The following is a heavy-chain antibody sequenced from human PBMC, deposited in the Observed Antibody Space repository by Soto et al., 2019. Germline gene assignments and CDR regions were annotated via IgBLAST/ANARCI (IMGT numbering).Heavy chain of an antibody. CDR1: GGSITSSSHF. D-gene: IGHD5-18*01. CDR3: AGQTFTLAADSYGRSNWFDP. V-gene: IGHV4-39*01. Sequence: SETLSLTCTASGGSITSSSHFWGWVRQPPGKGLEWIGTIYFTGNTYYTPSLKSRLTMSIDTSRNEFSLRLNSVTAADTAVYYCAGQTFTLAADSYGRSNWFDPWGPGTLVTVSS. CDR2: IYFTGNT. J-gene: IGHJ5*02.